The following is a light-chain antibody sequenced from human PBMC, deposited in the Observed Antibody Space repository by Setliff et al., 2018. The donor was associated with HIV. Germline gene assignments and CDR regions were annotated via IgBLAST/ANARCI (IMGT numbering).Light chain of an antibody. Sequence: QSALTQPASVSGSPGQSITISCTGTSSDVGSYKLVSWYQHHPGKAPKVMIFEVNKRPSGVSNRFSGSKSGNTASPTISGLQTDDEADYYCCSYAGSSTYVFGTGTKVTVL. V-gene: IGLV2-23*02. CDR3: CSYAGSSTYV. CDR2: EVN. J-gene: IGLJ1*01. CDR1: SSDVGSYKL.